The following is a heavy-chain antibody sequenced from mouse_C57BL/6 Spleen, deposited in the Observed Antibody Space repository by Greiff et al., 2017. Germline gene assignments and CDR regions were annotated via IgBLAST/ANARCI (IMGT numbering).Heavy chain of an antibody. CDR1: GFSLTSYG. D-gene: IGHD1-1*01. CDR2: IWSGGST. Sequence: VQLQQSGPGLVQPSQSLSITCTVSGFSLTSYGVHWVRQSPGKGLEWLGVIWSGGSTDYNAAFISRLSISKDNSKSQVFFKMNSLQADDTAIYYCARKYYGSSPYAMDYWGQGTSVTVSS. CDR3: ARKYYGSSPYAMDY. J-gene: IGHJ4*01. V-gene: IGHV2-2*01.